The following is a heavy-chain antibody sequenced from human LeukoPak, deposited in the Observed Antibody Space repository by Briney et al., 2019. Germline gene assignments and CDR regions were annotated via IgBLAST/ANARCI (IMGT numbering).Heavy chain of an antibody. Sequence: PGGSLRLSCAASGFTFDDYAMHWVRQAPGKGLEWVSLISWDGGSTYYADSVKGRFTISRDNSKNSLYPQVNSLRAEDTALYYCAKDGDWEYDILTGYPDYWGQGTLVTVSS. CDR2: ISWDGGST. V-gene: IGHV3-43D*03. J-gene: IGHJ4*02. D-gene: IGHD3-9*01. CDR1: GFTFDDYA. CDR3: AKDGDWEYDILTGYPDY.